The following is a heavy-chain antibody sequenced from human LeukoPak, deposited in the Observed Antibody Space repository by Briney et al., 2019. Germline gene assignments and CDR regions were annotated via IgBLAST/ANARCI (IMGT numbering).Heavy chain of an antibody. CDR2: ITGSGGST. D-gene: IGHD3-22*01. CDR3: AKAYYYDSSGYYENLDY. V-gene: IGHV3-23*01. Sequence: GGSLRLSCAASGFTFSSNTMSWVRQAPGKGLEWVSAITGSGGSTYYADSVKGRFTISRDNSKNTLHLQMNSLRAEDTAVYYCAKAYYYDSSGYYENLDYWGQGTLVTVSS. J-gene: IGHJ4*02. CDR1: GFTFSSNT.